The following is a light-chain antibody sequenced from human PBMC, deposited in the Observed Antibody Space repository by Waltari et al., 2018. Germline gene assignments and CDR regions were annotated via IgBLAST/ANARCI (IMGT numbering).Light chain of an antibody. Sequence: QSVLTQPPSVSGAPGQRVTISCTGSTSTIWAGSDFNRSHQLPGTAPKLLSYGNSNRPSGVPDRFSGSKSGTSASLAITGLQAEDEADYYCQSYDSSLSGLYVFGTGTKVTVL. J-gene: IGLJ1*01. CDR2: GNS. V-gene: IGLV1-40*01. CDR1: TSTIWAGSD. CDR3: QSYDSSLSGLYV.